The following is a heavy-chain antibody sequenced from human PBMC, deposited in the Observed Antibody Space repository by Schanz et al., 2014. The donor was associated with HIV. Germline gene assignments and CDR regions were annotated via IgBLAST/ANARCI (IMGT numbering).Heavy chain of an antibody. CDR1: GGTFNSHG. D-gene: IGHD5-12*01. CDR2: IIPIFDAA. J-gene: IGHJ4*02. Sequence: QVQLVQSGAALRKPGTSVKVSCMVPGGTFNSHGFGWVRQAPGQGPEWMGGIIPIFDAANYAQTFQGRLTITANKPTATVYMQLTRLRYEDTAVYYCARGAAEMATMTPWRYWGQGTLVTVSS. CDR3: ARGAAEMATMTPWRY. V-gene: IGHV1-69*06.